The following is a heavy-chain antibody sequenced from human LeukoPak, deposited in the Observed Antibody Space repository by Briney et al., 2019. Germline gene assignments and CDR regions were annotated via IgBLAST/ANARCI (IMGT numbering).Heavy chain of an antibody. CDR1: GGSISSYY. J-gene: IGHJ6*03. V-gene: IGHV4-59*12. D-gene: IGHD2-2*01. CDR3: ARVPIVVVPAASTYYYMDV. CDR2: IYYSGST. Sequence: PSETLSLTCTVSGGSISSYYWSWIRQPPGKGLEWIGYIYYSGSTNYNPSLKSRVTISVDTSKNQFSLKLSSVTAADTAVYYCARVPIVVVPAASTYYYMDVWGKGTTVTVSS.